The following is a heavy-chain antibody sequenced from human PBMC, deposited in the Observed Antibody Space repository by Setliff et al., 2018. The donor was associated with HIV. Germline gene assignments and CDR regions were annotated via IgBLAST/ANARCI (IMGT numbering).Heavy chain of an antibody. D-gene: IGHD2-21*01. V-gene: IGHV3-21*01. CDR1: GFTFSSYS. CDR2: ISSSSSYI. J-gene: IGHJ6*02. CDR3: ARDFVIPYYYYGMDV. Sequence: GGSLRLSCAASGFTFSSYSMNWVRQAPGKGLEWVSSISSSSSYIYYADSVKGRFTISRDNAKSSLYLQMNSLRAEDTAVYYCARDFVIPYYYYGMDVWGQGTTVTVSS.